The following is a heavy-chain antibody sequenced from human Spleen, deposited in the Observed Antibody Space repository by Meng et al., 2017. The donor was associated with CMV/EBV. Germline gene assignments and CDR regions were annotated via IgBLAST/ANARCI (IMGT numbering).Heavy chain of an antibody. D-gene: IGHD1-26*01. J-gene: IGHJ4*02. CDR1: GYTFTGYY. CDR2: MNPNSGNT. Sequence: ASVKVSCKASGYTFTGYYMHWVRQAPGQGLEWMGWMNPNSGNTGYAQKFQGRVTMTRNTSISTAYMELSSLRSEDTAVYYCARRGPLVGARSSDYWGQGTLVTVSS. V-gene: IGHV1-8*02. CDR3: ARRGPLVGARSSDY.